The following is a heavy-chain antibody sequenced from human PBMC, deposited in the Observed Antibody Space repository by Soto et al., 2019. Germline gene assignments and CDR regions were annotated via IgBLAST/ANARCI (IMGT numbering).Heavy chain of an antibody. D-gene: IGHD2-2*02. Sequence: ASVKVSCKASGGTFSSYAISWVRQAPGQGLEWMGGIIPIFGTANYAQKFQGRVTITAGKSTSTAYMELSSLRSEDTAVYYCASHCSSTSCYTDWFDPWGQGTLVTVSS. CDR3: ASHCSSTSCYTDWFDP. CDR2: IIPIFGTA. J-gene: IGHJ5*02. V-gene: IGHV1-69*06. CDR1: GGTFSSYA.